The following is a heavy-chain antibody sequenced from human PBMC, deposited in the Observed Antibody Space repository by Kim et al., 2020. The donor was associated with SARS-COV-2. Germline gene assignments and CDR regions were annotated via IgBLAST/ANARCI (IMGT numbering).Heavy chain of an antibody. CDR1: GGSINTRGYY. CDR3: ARTNPYGSGSFSH. CDR2: MYYSGST. D-gene: IGHD3-10*01. J-gene: IGHJ1*01. Sequence: SETLSLTCSVSGGSINTRGYYWGWIRQPPGKGLEWIGNMYYSGSTYYNLSLKGRVTISVDTSKNQFSLKVISVVAADTAIYYCARTNPYGSGSFSHWGRGTLVTISS. V-gene: IGHV4-39*01.